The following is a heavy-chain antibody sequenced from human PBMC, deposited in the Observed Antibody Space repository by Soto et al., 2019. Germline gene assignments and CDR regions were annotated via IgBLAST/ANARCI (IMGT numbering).Heavy chain of an antibody. CDR2: IYYSGST. CDR3: ARGDILTGYYRGYYYYGMDV. D-gene: IGHD3-9*01. J-gene: IGHJ6*02. CDR1: GGSISSYY. Sequence: TSETLSLTCTVSGGSISSYYWSWIRQPPGKGLEWIGYIYYSGSTNYNPSLKSRVTISVDTSKNQFSLKLSSVTAADTAVYYCARGDILTGYYRGYYYYGMDVWGQGTTVTVS. V-gene: IGHV4-59*01.